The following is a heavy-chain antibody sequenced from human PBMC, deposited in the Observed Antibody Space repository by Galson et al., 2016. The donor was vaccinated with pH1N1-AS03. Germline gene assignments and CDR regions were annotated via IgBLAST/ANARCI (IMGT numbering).Heavy chain of an antibody. J-gene: IGHJ4*02. CDR3: AKRPRSDDY. Sequence: SLRLSCAASGLYFANYTMSWVRQAPGKGLQWVSAFSGSGGRTYYADSVRGRFTISRDDSKNTLYLQLNSLRVEDTAIYYCAKRPRSDDYWGQGTLVTVSS. V-gene: IGHV3-23*01. CDR2: FSGSGGRT. CDR1: GLYFANYT.